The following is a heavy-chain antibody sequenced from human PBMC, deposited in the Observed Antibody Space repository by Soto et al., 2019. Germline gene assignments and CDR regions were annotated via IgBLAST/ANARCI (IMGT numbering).Heavy chain of an antibody. V-gene: IGHV4-34*01. CDR1: GGSFSGYY. CDR3: ARGHCSGGSCYPTRYYYYYMDV. D-gene: IGHD2-15*01. J-gene: IGHJ6*03. Sequence: QVQLQQWGAGLLKPSETLSLTCAVYGGSFSGYYWSWIRQPPGKGLEWIGEINHSGSTNYNPSLKRRVTISVDTSKNQFSLKLSSVTAADTAVYYCARGHCSGGSCYPTRYYYYYMDVWGKGTTVTVSS. CDR2: INHSGST.